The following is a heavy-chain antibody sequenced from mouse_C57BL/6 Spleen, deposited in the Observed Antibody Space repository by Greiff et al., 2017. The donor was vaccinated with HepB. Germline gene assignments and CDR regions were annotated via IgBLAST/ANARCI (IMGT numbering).Heavy chain of an antibody. CDR3: ERHYDYDAAWFAY. V-gene: IGHV1-59*01. J-gene: IGHJ3*01. CDR2: IDPSDSYT. D-gene: IGHD2-4*01. CDR1: GYTFTSYW. Sequence: QVQLQQPGAELVRPGTSVKLSCKASGYTFTSYWMHWVKQRPGQGLEWIGVIDPSDSYTNYNQKFKGKATLTVDTSSSTAYMQLSSLTSEDSAVYYGERHYDYDAAWFAYWGQGTLVTVSA.